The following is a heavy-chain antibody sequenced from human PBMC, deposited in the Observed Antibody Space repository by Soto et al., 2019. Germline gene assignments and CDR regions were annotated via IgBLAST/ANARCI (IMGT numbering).Heavy chain of an antibody. CDR3: ARDARIRPSCYFDY. CDR2: ISAYNGNT. V-gene: IGHV1-18*01. D-gene: IGHD2-2*01. J-gene: IGHJ4*02. CDR1: GYTFTSYG. Sequence: QVQLVQSGAEVKKPGASVKVSCKASGYTFTSYGISWVRQAPGQGLEWMGWISAYNGNTNYAQKPQGRVTMTTDTSTSTAYMELRSLSSDDTPVYYCARDARIRPSCYFDYWGQGTLVTVSS.